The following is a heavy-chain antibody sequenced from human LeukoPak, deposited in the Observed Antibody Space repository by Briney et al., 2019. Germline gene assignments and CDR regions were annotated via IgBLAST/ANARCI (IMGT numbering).Heavy chain of an antibody. CDR3: AKARGIQLWFLDY. CDR1: GFTFSSYG. D-gene: IGHD5-18*01. J-gene: IGHJ4*02. CDR2: IRYDGSNK. Sequence: GGSLRLSCAASGFTFSSYGMHWVRQAPGKGLEWVAFIRYDGSNKYYADSVKGRFTISRDNSKNTLYLQMNSLRAEDTAVYYCAKARGIQLWFLDYWGQGTLVTVSS. V-gene: IGHV3-30*02.